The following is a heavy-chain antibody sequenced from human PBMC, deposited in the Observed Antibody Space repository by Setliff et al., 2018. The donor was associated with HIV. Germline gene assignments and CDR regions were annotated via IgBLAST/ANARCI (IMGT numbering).Heavy chain of an antibody. CDR1: GDSISSYS. Sequence: PSETLSLTCTVSGDSISSYSWSWIRQPPGKGLEWIGHIYYSGRTNYNPSLKSRVTISVDTSKNQFSLKLSSVTAADTAVYYCARDARWLQFPYFDYWGQGTLVTVSS. J-gene: IGHJ4*01. CDR2: IYYSGRT. V-gene: IGHV4-59*12. D-gene: IGHD5-12*01. CDR3: ARDARWLQFPYFDY.